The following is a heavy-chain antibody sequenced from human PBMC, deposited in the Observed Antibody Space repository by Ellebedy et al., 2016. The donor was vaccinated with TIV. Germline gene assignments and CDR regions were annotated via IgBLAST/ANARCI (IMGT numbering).Heavy chain of an antibody. CDR3: ARGVYGSGSYYKGDY. Sequence: GGSLRLSXAASGFTFSDYYMSWIRQAPGKGLEWVSYISSSSSYTNYADSVKGRFTISRDNSKNTLYLQMNSLRAEDTAVYYCARGVYGSGSYYKGDYWGQGTLVTVSS. D-gene: IGHD3-10*01. J-gene: IGHJ4*02. CDR2: ISSSSSYT. CDR1: GFTFSDYY. V-gene: IGHV3-11*06.